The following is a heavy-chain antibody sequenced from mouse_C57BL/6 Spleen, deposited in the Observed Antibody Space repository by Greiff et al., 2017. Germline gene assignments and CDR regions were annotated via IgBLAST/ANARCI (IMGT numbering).Heavy chain of an antibody. CDR1: GYTFTSYW. CDR2: IYPGSGST. V-gene: IGHV1-55*01. J-gene: IGHJ2*01. Sequence: QVQLQQSGAELVKPGASVKMSCKASGYTFTSYWINWVKQRPGQGLEWIGYIYPGSGSTNYNEKFKSKATLTVDTSSSTAYMQLSSLTSEDSAVYCCTRVYGSSYENYFDYWGQGTTLTVSS. CDR3: TRVYGSSYENYFDY. D-gene: IGHD1-1*01.